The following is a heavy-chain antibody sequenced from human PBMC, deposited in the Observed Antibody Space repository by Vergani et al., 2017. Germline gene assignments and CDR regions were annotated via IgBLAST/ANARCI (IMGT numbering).Heavy chain of an antibody. V-gene: IGHV3-23*01. CDR1: GFTFSACP. CDR3: ARVGTLEVVTPVFDY. D-gene: IGHD4-23*01. J-gene: IGHJ4*02. Sequence: EVQLLQSGGGVIQPGGSVRLSCAASGFTFSACPMTWVRQAPGKGLEWVSAISARYPSTYYADSVKGRFTISRDNSKNMLYLQMNSLRAEDTAVYYCARVGTLEVVTPVFDYWGQGTLVTVSS. CDR2: ISARYPST.